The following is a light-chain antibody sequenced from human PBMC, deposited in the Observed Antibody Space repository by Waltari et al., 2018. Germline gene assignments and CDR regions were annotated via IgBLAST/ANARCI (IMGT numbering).Light chain of an antibody. Sequence: IHLTQSPSSPSASLGARVTIPCRASQHIDTFLTWYQQRPGKAPKVLIYGASSLQTGVPSRFSGSGSGTEFTLTIRSLQPEDFATYYCQQGHTMLYTFGQGTKVEIK. CDR1: QHIDTF. J-gene: IGKJ2*01. CDR3: QQGHTMLYT. CDR2: GAS. V-gene: IGKV1-39*01.